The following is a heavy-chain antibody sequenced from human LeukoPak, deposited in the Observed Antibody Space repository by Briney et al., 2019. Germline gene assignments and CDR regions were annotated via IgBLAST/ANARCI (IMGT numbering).Heavy chain of an antibody. CDR3: ARIMRHMWEDVLDV. J-gene: IGHJ3*01. D-gene: IGHD1-26*01. V-gene: IGHV3-33*01. Sequence: PGRSLRLSCAASGFTFSSYGMHWVRQAPGKGLEWVAVIWYDGSNKYYADSVKGRFTISRDNSKNTLYLQMNSLGAEDTAVYYCARIMRHMWEDVLDVWGQGTRVTVSS. CDR1: GFTFSSYG. CDR2: IWYDGSNK.